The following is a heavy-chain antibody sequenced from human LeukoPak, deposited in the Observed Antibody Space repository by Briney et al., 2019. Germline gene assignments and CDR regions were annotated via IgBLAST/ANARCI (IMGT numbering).Heavy chain of an antibody. CDR3: ARMTFQYYFDY. CDR1: GYSISGGYY. V-gene: IGHV4-38-2*02. CDR2: IYHSGST. Sequence: SETLSLTCTVSGYSISGGYYWGWIRPPPGKGLEWIGSIYHSGSTYYNPSLKSRVTISVDTSKNQISLKLSSVTAADTAVYYCARMTFQYYFDYWGQGTLVTVSS. J-gene: IGHJ4*02. D-gene: IGHD2/OR15-2a*01.